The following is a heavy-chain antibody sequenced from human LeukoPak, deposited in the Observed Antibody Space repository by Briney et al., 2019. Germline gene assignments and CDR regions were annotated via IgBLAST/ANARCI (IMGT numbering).Heavy chain of an antibody. Sequence: GGSLRLSCAASGFTFSSYAMSWVRQAPGKGLEWVSAISGSGGSTYYADSVKGRFTISRDNSKNTLYLQMNSLRAKDTAVYYCAKDLLAYSSSSPVDYWGQGTLVTVSS. CDR2: ISGSGGST. V-gene: IGHV3-23*01. CDR3: AKDLLAYSSSSPVDY. CDR1: GFTFSSYA. J-gene: IGHJ4*02. D-gene: IGHD6-6*01.